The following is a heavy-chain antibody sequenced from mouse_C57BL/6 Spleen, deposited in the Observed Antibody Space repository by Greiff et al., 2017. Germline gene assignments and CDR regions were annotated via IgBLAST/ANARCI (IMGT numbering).Heavy chain of an antibody. D-gene: IGHD1-1*01. Sequence: VQLKESGPELVKPGASVKISCKASGYSFTGYYMNWVKQSPEKGLEWIGEINPSTGGTTYNQKFKAKATLTVDKSSSTAYMQLKSLTSEDSAVYYCASGSSSWYFDVWGTGTTVTVSS. V-gene: IGHV1-42*01. CDR1: GYSFTGYY. J-gene: IGHJ1*03. CDR3: ASGSSSWYFDV. CDR2: INPSTGGT.